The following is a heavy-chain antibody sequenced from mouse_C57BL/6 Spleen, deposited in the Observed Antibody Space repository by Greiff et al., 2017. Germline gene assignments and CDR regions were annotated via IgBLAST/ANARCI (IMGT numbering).Heavy chain of an antibody. Sequence: QVQLQQPMAELVLPGASVQVCCKVSGYTFASYWMHWVKQRPGQGLEWIGRIHPSDSDTNYNQKFKGKATLTVDKSSSTAYMQLSSLTSEDSSVYYCAADRDLWYFPVRGTGNPAPVFS. CDR2: IHPSDSDT. CDR3: AADRDLWYFPV. V-gene: IGHV1-74*01. CDR1: GYTFASYW. J-gene: IGHJ1*03.